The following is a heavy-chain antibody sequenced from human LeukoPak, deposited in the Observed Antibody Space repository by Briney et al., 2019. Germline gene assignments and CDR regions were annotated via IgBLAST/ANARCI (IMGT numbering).Heavy chain of an antibody. CDR3: AELPGGTYYYDSRGY. CDR1: GFTVSSNY. V-gene: IGHV3-66*01. Sequence: GGSLRLSCAASGFTVSSNYMSWVRQAPGKGLEWVSVIYSGGSTYYADSVKGRFTISRDNSKNTLYLQMNSLRAEDMAVYYCAELPGGTYYYDSRGYWGQGTLDTVSS. J-gene: IGHJ4*02. CDR2: IYSGGST. D-gene: IGHD3-22*01.